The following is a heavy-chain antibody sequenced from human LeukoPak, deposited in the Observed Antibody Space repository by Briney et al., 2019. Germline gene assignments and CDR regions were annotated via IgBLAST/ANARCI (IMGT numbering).Heavy chain of an antibody. CDR3: ARVPSWDYYYYMDV. D-gene: IGHD3-16*01. J-gene: IGHJ6*03. CDR1: GFTVSSNY. Sequence: AGGSLRLSCAASGFTVSSNYMSWVRQAPGKGLEWASVIYSGGSTNYADSVKGRFTISRDNSKNTLYLQMNSLSAEDTAVYYCARVPSWDYYYYMDVWGKGTTVTVSS. V-gene: IGHV3-53*01. CDR2: IYSGGST.